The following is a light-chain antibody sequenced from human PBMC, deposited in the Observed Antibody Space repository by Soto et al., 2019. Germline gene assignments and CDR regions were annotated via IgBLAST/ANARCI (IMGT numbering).Light chain of an antibody. J-gene: IGKJ1*01. CDR2: GAS. V-gene: IGKV3-15*01. Sequence: EIVMTQSPATLSVSPGERATLSCRASQSVSSKLAWYQQKPGQAPRLLIHGASTRATGIPARFSGSGSGTEFTLSISSLQSEDFAVYYCQQYNNWSPWTFGQGTKVEIK. CDR3: QQYNNWSPWT. CDR1: QSVSSK.